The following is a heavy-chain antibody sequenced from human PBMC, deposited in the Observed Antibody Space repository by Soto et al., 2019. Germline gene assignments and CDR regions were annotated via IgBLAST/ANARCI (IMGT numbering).Heavy chain of an antibody. CDR2: IYHSGTT. J-gene: IGHJ4*02. CDR1: GGPIVSGGYY. CDR3: VNWGVVTTGDK. Sequence: QVQLQESGPGLVKPSQTLSLTCTVSGGPIVSGGYYWTWIRKHPGKGLEWIGYIYHSGTTHYNPSLESRVIISIDTSKNQFSLKLNSVTAADTAVYYCVNWGVVTTGDKWGQGTLVTVSS. V-gene: IGHV4-31*03. D-gene: IGHD4-17*01.